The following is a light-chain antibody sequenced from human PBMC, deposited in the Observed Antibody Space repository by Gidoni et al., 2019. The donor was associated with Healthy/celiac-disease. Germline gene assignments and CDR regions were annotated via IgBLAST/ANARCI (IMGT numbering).Light chain of an antibody. J-gene: IGLJ3*02. CDR1: SSDVGGYNY. CDR3: SSYTSSSTLEV. Sequence: QSALTQPASVSGSPGQSITISCTGTSSDVGGYNYVSWYHQHPGKAPKPMIYDVSNRPSGVSNRFSGSKSGNTASLTISGLQAEDEADYYCSSYTSSSTLEVFGGGTKLTVL. V-gene: IGLV2-14*03. CDR2: DVS.